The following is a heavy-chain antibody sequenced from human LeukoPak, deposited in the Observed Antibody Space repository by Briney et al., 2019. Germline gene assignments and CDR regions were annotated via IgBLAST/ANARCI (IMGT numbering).Heavy chain of an antibody. CDR3: ARAVRAHPPADF. CDR1: GFSFSSYW. J-gene: IGHJ4*02. D-gene: IGHD3-3*01. Sequence: PGGSLRLSCAASGFSFSSYWMHWVRQAPGKGLEWVSRINSDGSSTTYADSVKGRSSISRDNAKNTLYLHMSSLRAEDTGVYYCARAVRAHPPADFRGQGTLVTVSS. V-gene: IGHV3-74*01. CDR2: INSDGSST.